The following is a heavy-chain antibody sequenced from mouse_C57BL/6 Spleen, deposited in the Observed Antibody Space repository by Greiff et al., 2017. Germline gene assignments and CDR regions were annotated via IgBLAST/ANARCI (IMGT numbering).Heavy chain of an antibody. Sequence: VKLQQPGAELVRPGTSVKLSCKASGYTFTSYWMHWVKQRPGQGLEWIGVIDPSDSYTNYNQKFKGKATLTVDTSSSTAYMQLSSLTSEDSAVYYCARFDGTTAYCDYWGQGTTLTVSS. CDR1: GYTFTSYW. V-gene: IGHV1-59*01. D-gene: IGHD1-2*01. CDR3: ARFDGTTAYCDY. CDR2: IDPSDSYT. J-gene: IGHJ2*01.